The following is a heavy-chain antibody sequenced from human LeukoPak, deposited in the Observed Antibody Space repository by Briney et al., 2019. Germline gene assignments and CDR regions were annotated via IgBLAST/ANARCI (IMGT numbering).Heavy chain of an antibody. J-gene: IGHJ4*02. V-gene: IGHV5-51*01. CDR2: IYPGDSDT. CDR3: ARVVVVTATTNYYFDY. CDR1: GYSFTSYW. D-gene: IGHD2-21*02. Sequence: GESLKISCKGSGYSFTSYWIGWVRQMLGKGLEWMGIIYPGDSDTRYSPSFQGQVTISADKSISTAYLQWSSLKASDAAMYYCARVVVVTATTNYYFDYWGQGTLVTVSS.